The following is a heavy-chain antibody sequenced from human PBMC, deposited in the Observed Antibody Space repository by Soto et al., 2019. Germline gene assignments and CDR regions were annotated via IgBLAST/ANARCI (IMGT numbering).Heavy chain of an antibody. D-gene: IGHD3-22*01. CDR2: INHSGST. J-gene: IGHJ4*02. CDR3: ANLSPFYDSSGSKGPDD. Sequence: QVQLQQWGAGLLKPSETLSLTCAVYGGSFSGYYWSWIRQPPGKGLEWIGEINHSGSTNYNPYLKSRVTISVDTSKNQFSLKLSSVTAADTAVYYCANLSPFYDSSGSKGPDDWGQGTLVTVSS. CDR1: GGSFSGYY. V-gene: IGHV4-34*01.